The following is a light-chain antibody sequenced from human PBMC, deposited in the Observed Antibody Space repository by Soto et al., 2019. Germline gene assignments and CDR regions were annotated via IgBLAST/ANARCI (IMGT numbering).Light chain of an antibody. Sequence: EVVLTQSPGTLSLSPGETATLSSRASQRVSTSYLAWYQQKSGQAPRLLIYSASTRATGIPDRFSGSGSGTDFTLTISRLEPEDFAVYYCQQYGTSLPWTFGQGTKVEIK. V-gene: IGKV3-20*01. CDR1: QRVSTSY. CDR2: SAS. J-gene: IGKJ1*01. CDR3: QQYGTSLPWT.